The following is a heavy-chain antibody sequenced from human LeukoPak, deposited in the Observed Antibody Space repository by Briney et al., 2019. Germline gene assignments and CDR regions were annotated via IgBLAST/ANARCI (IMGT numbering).Heavy chain of an antibody. V-gene: IGHV1-18*01. D-gene: IGHD6-6*01. CDR2: ISAYNGNT. CDR1: GYTFSSYV. CDR3: ARVLSEYSSSSGAFDY. Sequence: GASVKVSCKTSGYTFSSYVINWVRQAPGQGLEWMGWISAYNGNTNYAQKLQGRVTMTTDTSTSTAYMELRSLRSDDTAVYYCARVLSEYSSSSGAFDYWGQGTLVTVSS. J-gene: IGHJ4*02.